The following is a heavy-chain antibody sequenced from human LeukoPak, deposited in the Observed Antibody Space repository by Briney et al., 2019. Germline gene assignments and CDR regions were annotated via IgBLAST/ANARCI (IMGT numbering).Heavy chain of an antibody. CDR2: INPSSGST. Sequence: ASVKVSCKASGYTFTNYYVHWVRQSPGQGLEWMGIINPSSGSTTYAQKFQGRVTMTRDTSTKTVYMELSSLRSEDTAVYYCARGRYYSDTSGYSGIDYWGQGTLVTVSS. D-gene: IGHD3-22*01. J-gene: IGHJ4*02. V-gene: IGHV1-46*01. CDR1: GYTFTNYY. CDR3: ARGRYYSDTSGYSGIDY.